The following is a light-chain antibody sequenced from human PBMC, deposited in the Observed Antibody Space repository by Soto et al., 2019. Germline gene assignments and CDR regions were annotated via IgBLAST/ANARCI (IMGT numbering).Light chain of an antibody. CDR3: QQSFTMGT. V-gene: IGKV1-39*01. CDR1: QTISTY. Sequence: QMTQSPSSLSASVGDRVTITCRTSQTISTYLNWYLQKPGEAPTLLIYRASTLQSGVPSRFSGSGSGSEFSLTIGGLQLEDFGTYFCQQSFTMGTFGPGTKVQIK. CDR2: RAS. J-gene: IGKJ1*01.